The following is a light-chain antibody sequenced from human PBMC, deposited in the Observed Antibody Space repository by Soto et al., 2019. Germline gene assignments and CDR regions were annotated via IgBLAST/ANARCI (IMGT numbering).Light chain of an antibody. CDR2: DDR. CDR3: QVWDISSDPNYV. V-gene: IGLV3-21*02. CDR1: NIGRKS. Sequence: ELTQPPSVSVAPGQTARITCGGNNIGRKSVHWYQQKPGQAPVLVIYDDRDRPSGIPERVSGSNSENTATLTISRVEAGDEADYYCQVWDISSDPNYVFGPGTKLTVL. J-gene: IGLJ1*01.